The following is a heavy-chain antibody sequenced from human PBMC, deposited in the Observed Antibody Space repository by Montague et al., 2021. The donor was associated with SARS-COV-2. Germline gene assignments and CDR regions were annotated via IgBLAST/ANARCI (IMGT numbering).Heavy chain of an antibody. V-gene: IGHV3-53*04. CDR1: GLTVSSTY. Sequence: SLRLSCAASGLTVSSTYVGWVRQPPGKGLEWVAVITSSSTTYYAESVKGRFTISRHNSNNTVSLQMSSLRLEDTAVYYCARISTWGQGTLVTVSS. J-gene: IGHJ4*02. CDR3: ARIST. CDR2: ITSSSTT.